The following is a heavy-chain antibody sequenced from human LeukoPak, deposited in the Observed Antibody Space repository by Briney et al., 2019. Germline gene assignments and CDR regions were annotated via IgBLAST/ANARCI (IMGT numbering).Heavy chain of an antibody. CDR2: INSDGSST. Sequence: GGSLRLSCAASGFTFSSYWMHWVRQAPGKGLVWVSRINSDGSSTSYADSVKGRFTISRDNSKNTLYLQMNSLRAEDTAVYYCAKDGSGSYYNEPGQYYFDYWGQGTLVTVSS. CDR1: GFTFSSYW. CDR3: AKDGSGSYYNEPGQYYFDY. J-gene: IGHJ4*02. D-gene: IGHD3-10*01. V-gene: IGHV3-74*01.